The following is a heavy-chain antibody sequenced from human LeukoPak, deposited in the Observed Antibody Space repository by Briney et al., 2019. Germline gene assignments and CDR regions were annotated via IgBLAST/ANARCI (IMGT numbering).Heavy chain of an antibody. Sequence: ASVKVSCKASGYTFTSYYMHWVPQAPGQGLEWMGIINPSGGSTSYAQKFQGRVTMTRDMSASTVYMELSSLRSEDTAVYYCARELRRDMDVWGKGTTVTVSS. J-gene: IGHJ6*03. D-gene: IGHD4-17*01. V-gene: IGHV1-46*01. CDR1: GYTFTSYY. CDR3: ARELRRDMDV. CDR2: INPSGGST.